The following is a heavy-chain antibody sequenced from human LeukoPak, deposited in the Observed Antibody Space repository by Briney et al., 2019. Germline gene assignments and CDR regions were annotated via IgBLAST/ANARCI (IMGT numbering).Heavy chain of an antibody. V-gene: IGHV3-23*01. D-gene: IGHD3-10*01. CDR3: AKTAGSTLLPYDY. Sequence: GGSLRLSCAASGFTFSSYAMSWVRQAPGKGLEWVSAISGSGGSTYYADSVKGRFTIFRDNSKKTLYLQINSLRTEDTAVYYCAKTAGSTLLPYDYWGQGTLVTVSS. J-gene: IGHJ4*02. CDR1: GFTFSSYA. CDR2: ISGSGGST.